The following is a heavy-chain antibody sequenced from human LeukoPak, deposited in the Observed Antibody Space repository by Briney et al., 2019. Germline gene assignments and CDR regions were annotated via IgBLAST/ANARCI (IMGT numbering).Heavy chain of an antibody. CDR2: IIPIFGTA. CDR3: ARDGPRSYPGYYYYYMDV. Sequence: ASVKVSCKASGGTFSSYAISWVRQAPGQGLEWMGGIIPIFGTANYAQKFQGRVTITADESTSTAYMELSSLRYGDTAVYYCARDGPRSYPGYYYYYMDVWGKGTAVTVSS. J-gene: IGHJ6*03. CDR1: GGTFSSYA. V-gene: IGHV1-69*01.